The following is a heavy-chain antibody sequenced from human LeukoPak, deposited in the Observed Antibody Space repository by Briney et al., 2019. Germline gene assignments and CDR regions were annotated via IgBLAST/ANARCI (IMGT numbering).Heavy chain of an antibody. CDR1: GFTFSSYG. Sequence: GGSLRLSCAASGFTFSSYGMHWVRQAPGKGLEWVAVISYDGSNKYYADSVKSRFTISRDNSKNTLYLQMNSLRAEDTAVYYCAKEDSSSWLPTGYYYYYGMDVWGQGTTVTVSS. D-gene: IGHD6-13*01. J-gene: IGHJ6*02. CDR2: ISYDGSNK. CDR3: AKEDSSSWLPTGYYYYYGMDV. V-gene: IGHV3-30*18.